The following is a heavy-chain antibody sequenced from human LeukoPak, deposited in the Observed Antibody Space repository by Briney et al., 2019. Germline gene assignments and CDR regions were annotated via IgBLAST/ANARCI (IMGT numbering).Heavy chain of an antibody. J-gene: IGHJ3*02. V-gene: IGHV3-23*01. Sequence: GGSLRLSCAASGFTFSSYAMSWVRQAPGKGLEWVSAISGSDGSTNYADSVKGRFTISRDNSKNTLYLQMNSLRAEDTAVYYCAKDRGDWDTNDAFDIWGQGTMVTVSS. CDR3: AKDRGDWDTNDAFDI. CDR1: GFTFSSYA. CDR2: ISGSDGST. D-gene: IGHD3/OR15-3a*01.